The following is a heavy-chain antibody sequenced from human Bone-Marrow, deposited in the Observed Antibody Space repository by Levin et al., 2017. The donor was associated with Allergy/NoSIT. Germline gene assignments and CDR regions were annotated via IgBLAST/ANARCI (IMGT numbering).Heavy chain of an antibody. CDR3: ATNRYYDFWSGSGWFDP. J-gene: IGHJ5*02. D-gene: IGHD3-3*01. Sequence: ASVKVSCRASGHRFTDYALNWVRQAPGQGLEWMGWINTNTGNPKYAQGFTGRFVFSLDTSVSTAYLQISSLKAEDTAVYYCATNRYYDFWSGSGWFDPWGQGTLVTVSS. CDR1: GHRFTDYA. CDR2: INTNTGNP. V-gene: IGHV7-4-1*02.